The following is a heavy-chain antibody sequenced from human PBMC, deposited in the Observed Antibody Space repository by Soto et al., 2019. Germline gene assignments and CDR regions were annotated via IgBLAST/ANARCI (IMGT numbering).Heavy chain of an antibody. CDR3: AKVRYSSPMGYYYGMDV. CDR2: INPNSGGT. Sequence: AAVKVSCKAFGYTFTGYYMHWLRRAPGQGLEWMGWINPNSGGTNYAQKFQGRVTMTRDTSISTAYMELSRLRSDDTAVYYCAKVRYSSPMGYYYGMDVWGQGTTVTVSS. CDR1: GYTFTGYY. J-gene: IGHJ6*02. D-gene: IGHD6-19*01. V-gene: IGHV1-2*02.